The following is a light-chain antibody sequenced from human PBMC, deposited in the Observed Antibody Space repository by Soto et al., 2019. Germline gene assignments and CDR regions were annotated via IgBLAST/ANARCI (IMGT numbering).Light chain of an antibody. Sequence: DIQMTQSPSTLSASVRDRVTITCRASQTISNWLAWYQQKPGKAPKLLIYDASSLEGGVPSRFSGSGSGTEFTLTLSSLQPDDFATYYCQQYYSYWTVGQGTKVDIK. CDR1: QTISNW. J-gene: IGKJ1*01. CDR2: DAS. V-gene: IGKV1-5*01. CDR3: QQYYSYWT.